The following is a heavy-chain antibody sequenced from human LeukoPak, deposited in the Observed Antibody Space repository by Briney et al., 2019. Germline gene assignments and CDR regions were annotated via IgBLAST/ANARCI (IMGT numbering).Heavy chain of an antibody. J-gene: IGHJ4*02. CDR2: ISSSSSYI. CDR3: ARNRGSYPFDY. Sequence: GGSLRLSCAASGFTFSSYSMNWVRQAPGKGLEWVSSISSSSSYIYYADSVKGRFTISRDNAKNSLYLQMNGLRAEDTAVYYCARNRGSYPFDYWGQGTLVTVSS. V-gene: IGHV3-21*01. D-gene: IGHD1-26*01. CDR1: GFTFSSYS.